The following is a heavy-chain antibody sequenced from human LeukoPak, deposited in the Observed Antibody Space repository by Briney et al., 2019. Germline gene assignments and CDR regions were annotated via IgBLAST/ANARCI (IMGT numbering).Heavy chain of an antibody. CDR2: FFPSDSDT. V-gene: IGHV5-51*01. CDR1: GYSFTSYW. CDR3: TRGRPIDY. J-gene: IGHJ4*02. Sequence: GESLKISCKGSGYSFTSYWIGWVRQMPGKGLEWMGIFFPSDSDTRYSPSFQGQVTISADKSISTAYLQWSSLKASDTAIYYCTRGRPIDYWGQGTLVTVSS.